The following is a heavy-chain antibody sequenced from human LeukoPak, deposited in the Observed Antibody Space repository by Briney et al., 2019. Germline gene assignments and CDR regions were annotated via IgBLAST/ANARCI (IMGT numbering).Heavy chain of an antibody. CDR3: ARSGYSGYEALDY. D-gene: IGHD5-12*01. CDR1: GVSFSGYY. V-gene: IGHV4-59*01. Sequence: SETLSPTCGVYGVSFSGYYWSWIRQSPGKGLEWIGYIYYSGSTNYNPSLKSQVTISVDTSKNQFSLNLSSVTAADTAVYYCARSGYSGYEALDYWGQGTLVTVSS. CDR2: IYYSGST. J-gene: IGHJ4*02.